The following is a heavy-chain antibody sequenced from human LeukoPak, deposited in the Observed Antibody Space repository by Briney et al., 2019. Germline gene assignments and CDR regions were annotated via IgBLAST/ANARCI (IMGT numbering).Heavy chain of an antibody. CDR2: ISSSSSTI. Sequence: GGSLRLSCAASGFTFSSSAMSWVRQAPGKGLEWVSYISSSSSTIYYADSVKGRFTISRDNAKNSLYLQMNSLRAEDTAVYYCARGAMVRGVIMPYGYWGQGTLVTVSS. V-gene: IGHV3-48*01. D-gene: IGHD3-10*01. J-gene: IGHJ4*02. CDR3: ARGAMVRGVIMPYGY. CDR1: GFTFSSSA.